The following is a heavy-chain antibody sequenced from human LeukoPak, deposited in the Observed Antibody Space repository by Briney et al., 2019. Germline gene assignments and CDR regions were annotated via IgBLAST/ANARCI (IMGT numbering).Heavy chain of an antibody. CDR3: AKQRPYYDFWGPFDY. J-gene: IGHJ4*02. Sequence: PGGSLRLSCAAFGFTLHSCAMSWVRQAPGKGPEWVAIISASGGRTYHADSVQGRFIISRATSDNTVYLHMNSLRAEDTAVYYCAKQRPYYDFWGPFDYWGQGIPVLVSS. CDR2: ISASGGRT. CDR1: GFTLHSCA. D-gene: IGHD3/OR15-3a*01. V-gene: IGHV3-23*01.